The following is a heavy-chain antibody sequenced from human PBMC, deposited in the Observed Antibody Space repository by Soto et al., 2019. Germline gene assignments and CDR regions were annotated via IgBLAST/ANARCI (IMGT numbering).Heavy chain of an antibody. CDR1: GFTFSSYG. CDR3: ARQVSVMVYATSGWFDP. D-gene: IGHD2-8*01. J-gene: IGHJ5*02. V-gene: IGHV3-33*01. CDR2: IWYDGSNK. Sequence: GGSLRLSCAASGFTFSSYGMHWVRQAPGKGLEWVAVIWYDGSNKYYADSVKGRFTISRDNSKNTLYLQMNSLRAEDTAVYYCARQVSVMVYATSGWFDPWGQGTLVTVSS.